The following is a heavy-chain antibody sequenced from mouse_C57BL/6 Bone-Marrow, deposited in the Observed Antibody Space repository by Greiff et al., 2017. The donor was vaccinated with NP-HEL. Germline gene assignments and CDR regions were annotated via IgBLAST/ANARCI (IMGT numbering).Heavy chain of an antibody. Sequence: VQLQQSGAELVKPGASVKLSCTASGFNINDYYMHWVKQRPEQGLEWIGRIDPEDGETKYAPNFQGKATITADTSSNTAYLELSSLTAEDTAVDYCARGRDWGQGATLTVSS. J-gene: IGHJ2*01. V-gene: IGHV14-2*01. CDR3: ARGRD. D-gene: IGHD3-3*01. CDR2: IDPEDGET. CDR1: GFNINDYY.